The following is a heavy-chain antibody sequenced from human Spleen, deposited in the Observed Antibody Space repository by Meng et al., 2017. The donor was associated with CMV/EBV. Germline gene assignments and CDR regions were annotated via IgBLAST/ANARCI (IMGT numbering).Heavy chain of an antibody. Sequence: ASVKVSCKASGYTFTSYDINWVRQATGQGLEWMGWMNPNSGNTGYALKFQGRVTITRNTSISTAYMELSSLRSEDTAVYYCARSPPHNWNYEGGWFDPWGQGTLVTVSS. CDR2: MNPNSGNT. CDR3: ARSPPHNWNYEGGWFDP. V-gene: IGHV1-8*03. CDR1: GYTFTSYD. J-gene: IGHJ5*02. D-gene: IGHD1-7*01.